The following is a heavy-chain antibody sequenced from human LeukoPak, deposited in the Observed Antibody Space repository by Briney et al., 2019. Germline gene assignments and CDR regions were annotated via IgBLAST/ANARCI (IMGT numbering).Heavy chain of an antibody. Sequence: SVKVSCKASGGTFSSYAISWVRQAPGQGLEWMGGIIPIFGTANYAQKFQGRVTITTDESTGTAYMELSSLRSEDTAVYYCAREGCSSTSRYWYAFDIWGQGTMVTVSS. J-gene: IGHJ3*02. V-gene: IGHV1-69*05. CDR2: IIPIFGTA. D-gene: IGHD2-2*01. CDR1: GGTFSSYA. CDR3: AREGCSSTSRYWYAFDI.